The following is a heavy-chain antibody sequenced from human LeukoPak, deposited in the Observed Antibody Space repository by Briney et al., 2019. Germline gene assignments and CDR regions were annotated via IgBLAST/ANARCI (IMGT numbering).Heavy chain of an antibody. CDR3: AKAVITMVRGVSPGDY. CDR1: GFTFSSYS. D-gene: IGHD3-10*01. CDR2: ISSSSSYI. J-gene: IGHJ4*02. V-gene: IGHV3-21*01. Sequence: PGGSLRLSCAASGFTFSSYSMNWVRQAPGKGLEWVSSISSSSSYIYYADSVKGRFTISRDNAKTSLYLQMNSLRAEDTAVYYCAKAVITMVRGVSPGDYWGQGTLVTVSS.